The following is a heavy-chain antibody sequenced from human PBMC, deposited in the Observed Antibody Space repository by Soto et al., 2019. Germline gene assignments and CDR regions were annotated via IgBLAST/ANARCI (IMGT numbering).Heavy chain of an antibody. CDR3: ARSSRVDY. Sequence: QVQLQQWGAGLLKPSETLSLTCAVYGGSFSGYYWSWIRQPPGKGLEWIGEINHSGSTNYNPSLKSRVTISVDTSKNQSSLKLSSVTAADTAVYYCARSSRVDYWGQGTLVTVSS. D-gene: IGHD6-13*01. CDR1: GGSFSGYY. CDR2: INHSGST. J-gene: IGHJ4*02. V-gene: IGHV4-34*01.